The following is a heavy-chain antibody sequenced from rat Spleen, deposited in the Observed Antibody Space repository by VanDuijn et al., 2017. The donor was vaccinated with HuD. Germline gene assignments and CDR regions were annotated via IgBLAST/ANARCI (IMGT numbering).Heavy chain of an antibody. CDR2: ISPSGGST. CDR3: AKAPNYGGYSGVDY. Sequence: EVQLVESGGGLVQPGRSMLLSCAASGFTFSNYGMHWIRQAPTKGLEWVASISPSGGSTYYRDSVQGRFTISRDNAKSTLYLQMNSLRSEDTATYYCAKAPNYGGYSGVDYWGQGVMVTVSS. V-gene: IGHV5-19*01. D-gene: IGHD1-11*01. J-gene: IGHJ2*01. CDR1: GFTFSNYG.